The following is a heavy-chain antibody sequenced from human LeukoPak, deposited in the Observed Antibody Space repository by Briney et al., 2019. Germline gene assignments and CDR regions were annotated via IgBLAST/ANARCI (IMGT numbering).Heavy chain of an antibody. J-gene: IGHJ6*03. Sequence: PSETLSLTCTVSGGSISSYYWSWIRQPPGKGLEWIGRIYTSGSTNYNPSLKSRVTMSVDTSKNQFSLKLSSVTAADTAVYYCARDRYYDFWSGIYYYYYMDVWGKGTTVTVSS. V-gene: IGHV4-4*07. CDR3: ARDRYYDFWSGIYYYYYMDV. CDR1: GGSISSYY. CDR2: IYTSGST. D-gene: IGHD3-3*01.